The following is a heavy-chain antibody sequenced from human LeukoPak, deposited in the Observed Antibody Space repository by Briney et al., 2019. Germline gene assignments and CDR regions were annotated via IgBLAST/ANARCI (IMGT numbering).Heavy chain of an antibody. CDR1: GYTFTGYY. D-gene: IGHD6-19*01. V-gene: IGHV1-2*02. CDR3: ARDQYHSSGWYYVDY. Sequence: AASVKVSCKASGYTFTGYYMHWVRQAPGQGLEWMGWINPNSGGTNYAQKFQGRVTMTRDTSISTAYMELSRLRSGDTAVYYCARDQYHSSGWYYVDYWGQGTLVTVSS. J-gene: IGHJ4*02. CDR2: INPNSGGT.